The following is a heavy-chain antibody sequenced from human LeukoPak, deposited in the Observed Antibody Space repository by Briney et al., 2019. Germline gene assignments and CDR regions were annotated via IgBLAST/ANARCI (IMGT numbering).Heavy chain of an antibody. CDR2: ISWNSGSI. V-gene: IGHV3-9*01. CDR1: GFTFDDYA. CDR3: AKDGRYSSSWYAFGWFDP. J-gene: IGHJ5*02. D-gene: IGHD6-13*01. Sequence: GGSLRLSCAASGFTFDDYAMHWVRQAPGKGLEWVSGISWNSGSIGYADSVKGRFTISRDNAKNSLYLQMNSLRAEDTALYYCAKDGRYSSSWYAFGWFDPWGQGTLVTVSS.